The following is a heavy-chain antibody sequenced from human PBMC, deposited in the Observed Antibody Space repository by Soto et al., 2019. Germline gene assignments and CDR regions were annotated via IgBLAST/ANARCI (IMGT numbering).Heavy chain of an antibody. V-gene: IGHV4-34*12. CDR2: IIHSEST. J-gene: IGHJ6*02. CDR1: GGSFSAYY. D-gene: IGHD1-26*01. CDR3: ARQRPTDGRWEFANYYGMDV. Sequence: SETLSLTCAVYGGSFSAYYWSWVRQPPGKGLEWIGEIIHSESTKYNPSLKSRVTISVDASKDQFSLKLSSVTAADTAVYYCARQRPTDGRWEFANYYGMDVWGQGTPVTVSS.